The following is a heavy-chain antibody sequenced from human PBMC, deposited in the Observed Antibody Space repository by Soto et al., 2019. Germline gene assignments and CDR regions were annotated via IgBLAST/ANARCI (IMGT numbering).Heavy chain of an antibody. CDR1: GFTFSSYG. CDR2: ISYDGSNK. Sequence: QVQLVESGGGVVQPGRSLRLSCAASGFTFSSYGMHWVRQAPGKGLEWVAVISYDGSNKYYADSVKGRFTISRDNSKNTLYLQMNGRRAEDTAGYYCAKGAVAGTRVYYYYGMDVWGQGTTVTVSS. CDR3: AKGAVAGTRVYYYYGMDV. D-gene: IGHD6-19*01. J-gene: IGHJ6*02. V-gene: IGHV3-30*18.